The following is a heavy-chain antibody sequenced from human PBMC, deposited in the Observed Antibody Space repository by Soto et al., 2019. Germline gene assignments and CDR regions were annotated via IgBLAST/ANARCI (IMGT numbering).Heavy chain of an antibody. V-gene: IGHV1-58*01. J-gene: IGHJ5*02. CDR2: IVVGSGNT. Sequence: QMQLVQSGPEVKKPGTSVKVSCKASGFTFTSSAVQWVRQARGQRLEWIGWIVVGSGNTNYAQKFQERVTITRDMSTSTAYMELSSLRSEDTAVYYCAADWVGRDTGRFDPWGQGTLVTVSS. D-gene: IGHD5-18*01. CDR3: AADWVGRDTGRFDP. CDR1: GFTFTSSA.